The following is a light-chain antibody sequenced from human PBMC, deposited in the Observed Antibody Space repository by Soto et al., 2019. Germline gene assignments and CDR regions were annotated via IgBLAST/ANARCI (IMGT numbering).Light chain of an antibody. J-gene: IGKJ4*01. V-gene: IGKV3-11*01. CDR2: DAS. Sequence: EIVLTQSPATLSLSPGERASLSCRASQSISVYLAWYQQKPGQAPRLLMYDASNRATGIPARFSGSWSGTDFTLTISSLEPEDFAVYYWHQRTKWPLTFGGGTKVEIK. CDR3: HQRTKWPLT. CDR1: QSISVY.